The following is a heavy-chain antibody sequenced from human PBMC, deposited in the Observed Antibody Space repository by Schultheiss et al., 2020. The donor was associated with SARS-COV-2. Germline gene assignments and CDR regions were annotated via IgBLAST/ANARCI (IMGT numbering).Heavy chain of an antibody. CDR2: ISYDGNTK. Sequence: GESLKISSAASGFTFSSYAMHWVRQAPGKGLDWVAVISYDGNTKYYADSVKGRFTISRDNSKNTLYLQMNSLRAEDTAVYYCARAVAGTHYYGMDVWGQGTTVTVSS. CDR3: ARAVAGTHYYGMDV. J-gene: IGHJ6*02. D-gene: IGHD6-19*01. CDR1: GFTFSSYA. V-gene: IGHV3-30*04.